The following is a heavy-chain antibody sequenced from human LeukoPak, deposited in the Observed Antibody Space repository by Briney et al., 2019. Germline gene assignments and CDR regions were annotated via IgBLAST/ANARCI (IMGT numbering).Heavy chain of an antibody. CDR2: IWYDGSNK. D-gene: IGHD6-19*01. CDR1: GFTFSSYG. CDR3: ARDPGHSGWYGDY. J-gene: IGHJ4*02. V-gene: IGHV3-33*01. Sequence: GGTLRLSCAASGFTFSSYGMHWVRQAPGKELEWVSIIWYDGSNKYYADSVKDRLTISKDNSKNTLYLQMNSLRAEDTAVYYCARDPGHSGWYGDYWGQGTLVTVSS.